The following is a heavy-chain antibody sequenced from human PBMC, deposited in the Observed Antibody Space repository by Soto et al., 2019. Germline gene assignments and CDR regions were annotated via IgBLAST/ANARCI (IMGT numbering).Heavy chain of an antibody. J-gene: IGHJ6*02. D-gene: IGHD4-4*01. Sequence: GGSLRLSCAASGFTFSSYAMHWVRQAPGKGLEWVAVISYDGSNKYYADSVKGRFTISRDNSKNTLYLQMNSLRAEDTAVYYCARADRATTVTTTYDYYYYYGMDVWGQGTTVTVSS. V-gene: IGHV3-30-3*01. CDR2: ISYDGSNK. CDR1: GFTFSSYA. CDR3: ARADRATTVTTTYDYYYYYGMDV.